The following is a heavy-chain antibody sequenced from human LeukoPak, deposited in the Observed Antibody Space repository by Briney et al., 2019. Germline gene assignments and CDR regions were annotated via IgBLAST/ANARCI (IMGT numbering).Heavy chain of an antibody. D-gene: IGHD6-19*01. Sequence: SETLSLTCTVSGGSVSSGSYYWGWIRQPPGKGLEWIGSVYYSGITYYNPSLKSRVTVFIDTSKNQFSLKLSSVTASDTAIYYCASQTSAWYASPWGQGTLVSVSS. CDR3: ASQTSAWYASP. J-gene: IGHJ5*02. CDR2: VYYSGIT. V-gene: IGHV4-39*01. CDR1: GGSVSSGSYY.